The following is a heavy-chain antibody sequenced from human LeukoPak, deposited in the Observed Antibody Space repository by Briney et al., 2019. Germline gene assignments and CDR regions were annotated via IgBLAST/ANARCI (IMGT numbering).Heavy chain of an antibody. CDR1: GFTFSDYY. V-gene: IGHV3-7*01. CDR2: IKQDGYEK. Sequence: PGGSLRLSCAASGFTFSDYYMSWVRQTPDKGLEWVAIIKQDGYEKYYVDSVKGRFTISRDNAKNSLYLQMNSLRADDTAVYYCARDKIVGPTTLDYWGQGTLVTVSS. D-gene: IGHD1-26*01. J-gene: IGHJ4*02. CDR3: ARDKIVGPTTLDY.